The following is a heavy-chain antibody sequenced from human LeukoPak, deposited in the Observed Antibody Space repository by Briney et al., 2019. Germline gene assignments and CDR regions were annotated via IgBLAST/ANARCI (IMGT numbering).Heavy chain of an antibody. J-gene: IGHJ4*02. CDR2: LYDSGST. CDR1: GGSISSYY. CDR3: ARGRRAGYNYFDY. Sequence: SETLSLTCTVSGGSISSYYWSWIRQPPGEGLEWIGYLYDSGSTNYKASLRSRVTISVDSSKNQFSLKLTSVTAADTAVYYCARGRRAGYNYFDYWGQGTLVTVSS. D-gene: IGHD5-24*01. V-gene: IGHV4-59*01.